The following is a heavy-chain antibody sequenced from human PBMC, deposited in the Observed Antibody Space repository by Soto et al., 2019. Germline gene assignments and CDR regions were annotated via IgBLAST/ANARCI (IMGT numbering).Heavy chain of an antibody. D-gene: IGHD2-2*01. J-gene: IGHJ6*02. CDR1: GYSFAGYW. V-gene: IGHV5-10-1*01. CDR2: IDPSDSQT. Sequence: PGESLKISCKGSGYSFAGYWITWVRQMPGKGLEWMGRIDPSDSQTYYSPSFRGHVTISAAKSITTVFLQWSSLRASDTAVYYCARVFSPAAHRNKYYYYYGMDVWGQGTTVTVSS. CDR3: ARVFSPAAHRNKYYYYYGMDV.